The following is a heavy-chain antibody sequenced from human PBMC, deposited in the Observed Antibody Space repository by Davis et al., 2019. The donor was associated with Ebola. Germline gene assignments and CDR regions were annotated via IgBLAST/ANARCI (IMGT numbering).Heavy chain of an antibody. V-gene: IGHV3-9*01. CDR1: GFTFDDYA. CDR2: ISWNSGSI. J-gene: IGHJ6*02. D-gene: IGHD2-2*01. Sequence: GGSLRLSCAASGFTFDDYAMHWVRQAPGKGLEWVSGISWNSGSIGYADSVKGRFTISRDNAKNTLYLQMNRLRAEDTAVYYCARDLKVVPGYYYYGMDVWGQGTTVTVSS. CDR3: ARDLKVVPGYYYYGMDV.